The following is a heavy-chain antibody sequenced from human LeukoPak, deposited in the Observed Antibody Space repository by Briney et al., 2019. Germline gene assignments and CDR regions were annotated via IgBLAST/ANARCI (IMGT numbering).Heavy chain of an antibody. CDR2: INHSGST. V-gene: IGHV4-34*01. CDR3: ARGRRQLVRVRFDP. J-gene: IGHJ5*02. CDR1: GGSFSGYY. Sequence: SETLSLTCAVYGGSFSGYYWSWIRQPPGKGLEWIGEINHSGSTNYNPSLKSRVTISVDTSKNQFSLKLSSVTAADTAVYYCARGRRQLVRVRFDPWGQGTLVTVSS. D-gene: IGHD6-6*01.